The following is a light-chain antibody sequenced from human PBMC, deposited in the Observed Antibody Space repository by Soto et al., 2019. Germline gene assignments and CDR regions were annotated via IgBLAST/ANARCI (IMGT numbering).Light chain of an antibody. CDR2: DTS. Sequence: VVTQEPSLTVSPGGTVTLTCGSSTGAVTSGHYPYWFQQKPGQAPRTLIYDTSNKHSWTPARFSGSLLGGKAALTLSGAQPEDEAEYYCLLSYSGARLVVFGGGTQLTVL. CDR3: LLSYSGARLVV. CDR1: TGAVTSGHY. J-gene: IGLJ2*01. V-gene: IGLV7-46*01.